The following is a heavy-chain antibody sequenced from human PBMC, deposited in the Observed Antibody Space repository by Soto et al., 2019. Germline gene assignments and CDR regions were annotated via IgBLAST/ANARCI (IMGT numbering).Heavy chain of an antibody. V-gene: IGHV3-7*01. J-gene: IGHJ4*02. CDR3: AREPDIVVVPAAIFFDY. CDR2: IKQDGSEK. D-gene: IGHD2-2*02. CDR1: GFTFSSYW. Sequence: GGSLRLSCAASGFTFSSYWMSWVRQAPGKGLEWVANIKQDGSEKYYVDSVKGRFTISRDNAKNSLYLQMNSLRAEDTDVYYCAREPDIVVVPAAIFFDYWGQGTLVTVSS.